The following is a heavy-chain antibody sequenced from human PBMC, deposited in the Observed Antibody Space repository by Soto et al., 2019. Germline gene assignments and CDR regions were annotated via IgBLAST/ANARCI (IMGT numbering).Heavy chain of an antibody. CDR2: IYYSGST. V-gene: IGHV4-59*01. Sequence: SETLSLTCTVSGGSISSYYWSWIRQPPGKGLEWIGYIYYSGSTNYNPSLKSRVTISVDTSKNQFSLKLSSVTAADTAVYYCARTYYYYYYMDVWGKGTTVTVSS. J-gene: IGHJ6*03. CDR1: GGSISSYY. CDR3: ARTYYYYYYMDV.